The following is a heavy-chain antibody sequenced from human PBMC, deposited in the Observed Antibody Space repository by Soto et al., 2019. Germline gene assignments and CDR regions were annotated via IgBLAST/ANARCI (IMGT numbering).Heavy chain of an antibody. Sequence: QVQLLESGGGLVKPGGSLRLSCAVSGFTFSDYYMTWIRQAPGKGLEWVSYISSSTSHTNYADSVKGRFTISRDNAKNSLFLQITSLRAKNTAVNYCARGRGAAADYFDFWAREPWSPSPQ. CDR1: GFTFSDYY. CDR3: ARGRGAAADYFDF. CDR2: ISSSTSHT. D-gene: IGHD6-13*01. V-gene: IGHV3-11*03. J-gene: IGHJ4*02.